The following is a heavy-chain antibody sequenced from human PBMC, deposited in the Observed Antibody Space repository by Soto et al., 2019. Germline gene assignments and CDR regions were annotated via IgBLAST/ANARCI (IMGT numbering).Heavy chain of an antibody. Sequence: QEQVVQSGAEVVKPGSSVNVSCKASGDTFKNYGVSWVRRAPGQAFEWMGGLNPIFRTAILAQKFQDRVTITADESMRTAYLEVTSLNFDDTAVFYCAVGGITVLRGVVPSRFNPWGQGTLVTVSS. J-gene: IGHJ5*02. CDR1: GDTFKNYG. V-gene: IGHV1-69*01. D-gene: IGHD3-10*01. CDR2: LNPIFRTA. CDR3: AVGGITVLRGVVPSRFNP.